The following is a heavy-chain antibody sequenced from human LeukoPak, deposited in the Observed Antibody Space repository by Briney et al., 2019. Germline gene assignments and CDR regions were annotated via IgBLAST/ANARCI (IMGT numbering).Heavy chain of an antibody. CDR3: AKDRGLEFYYGMDV. V-gene: IGHV3-66*01. CDR2: IYSGGST. Sequence: GGSLRLSCAASGFTVSSNYMSWVRQAPGKGLEWVSVIYSGGSTYYADSVKGRFTISRDNSKNTLYLQMNSLRAEDTAVYYCAKDRGLEFYYGMDVWGQGTTVTVSS. D-gene: IGHD1-1*01. CDR1: GFTVSSNY. J-gene: IGHJ6*02.